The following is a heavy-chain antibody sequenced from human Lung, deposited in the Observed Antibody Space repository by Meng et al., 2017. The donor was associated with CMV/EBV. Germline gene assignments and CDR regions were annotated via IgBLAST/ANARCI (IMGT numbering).Heavy chain of an antibody. J-gene: IGHJ4*02. Sequence: GESLKISCAASGFTFSSYGMHWVRQAPGKGLEWVAFIRYDGSNKCYADSVKGRFTISRDNSKNTLYLQMNSLRAEDTAVYYCAKDRSSGYYSDYWGQGTLVTVSS. D-gene: IGHD3-22*01. CDR2: IRYDGSNK. V-gene: IGHV3-30*02. CDR1: GFTFSSYG. CDR3: AKDRSSGYYSDY.